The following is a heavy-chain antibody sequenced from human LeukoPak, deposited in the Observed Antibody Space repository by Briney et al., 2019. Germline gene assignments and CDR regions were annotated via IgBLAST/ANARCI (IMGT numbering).Heavy chain of an antibody. CDR3: AKRTSGSSWYSSDS. CDR2: TSGDDTIT. D-gene: IGHD6-13*01. V-gene: IGHV3-23*01. Sequence: GGSLRLSCAASGFTFSSFAMNWVRQAPGKGLELVSTTSGDDTITYYADSVKGWFTISRDNSQTTMFLEMNSLRAEDTAVYYCAKRTSGSSWYSSDSWGQGTLVTVSS. J-gene: IGHJ4*02. CDR1: GFTFSSFA.